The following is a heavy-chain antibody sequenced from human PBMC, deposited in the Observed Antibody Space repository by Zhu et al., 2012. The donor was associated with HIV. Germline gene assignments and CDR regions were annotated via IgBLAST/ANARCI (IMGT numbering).Heavy chain of an antibody. J-gene: IGHJ6*03. Sequence: QVQLQESGPGLVKPSETLSLTCTVSRYSIISGYYWGWIRQSPGKGLEWIGAVYYSGTTYYNPSLKNRVSISVDASGEQFSLKLFSVTAADTAIYYCARHDHYSYYMDFWGRGTTVAVSS. CDR2: VYYSGTT. CDR1: RYSIISGYY. V-gene: IGHV4-38-2*02. CDR3: ARHDHYSYYMDF.